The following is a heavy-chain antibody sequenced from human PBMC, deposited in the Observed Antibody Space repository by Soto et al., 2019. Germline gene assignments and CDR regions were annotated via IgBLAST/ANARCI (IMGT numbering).Heavy chain of an antibody. Sequence: GASVKVSCKASGYTFTSYGISWVRQAPGQGLEWMGWISAYNGNTNYAQKLQGRVTMTTDTSTSTAYMELRSLRSDDTAVYYCARGIAVAGWSDYYYYYGMDVWGQGTTVTVSS. CDR2: ISAYNGNT. CDR1: GYTFTSYG. J-gene: IGHJ6*02. CDR3: ARGIAVAGWSDYYYYYGMDV. D-gene: IGHD6-19*01. V-gene: IGHV1-18*01.